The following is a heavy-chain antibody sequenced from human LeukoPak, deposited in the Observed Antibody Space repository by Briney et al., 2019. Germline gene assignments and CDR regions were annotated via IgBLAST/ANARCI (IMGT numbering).Heavy chain of an antibody. CDR1: RFTFSSYG. CDR2: IQYDGSNE. Sequence: GGSLRLSCAASRFTFSSYGMHWVRQAPGKGLEGVAYIQYDGSNEQYADSVKGRFSISRGSSKNILYLQMNSLRAEDTAVYYCAKDRCSNGVGCYYYYMDVWGKGTTVTISS. V-gene: IGHV3-30*02. J-gene: IGHJ6*03. CDR3: AKDRCSNGVGCYYYYMDV. D-gene: IGHD2-8*01.